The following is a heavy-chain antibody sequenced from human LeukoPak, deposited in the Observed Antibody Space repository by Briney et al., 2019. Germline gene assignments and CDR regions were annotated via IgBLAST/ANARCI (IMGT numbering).Heavy chain of an antibody. Sequence: GGSLRLSCAASGFTVNSNYMNWVRQAPGKGLEWVSVLYSDGRTYYADSVKGRFTISRDTSKNTLYLQVNSLRAEDTAVYYCARDLTASNYYYYYGMDVWGQGTTVTVSS. CDR2: LYSDGRT. V-gene: IGHV3-53*01. CDR1: GFTVNSNY. CDR3: ARDLTASNYYYYYGMDV. J-gene: IGHJ6*02. D-gene: IGHD4/OR15-4a*01.